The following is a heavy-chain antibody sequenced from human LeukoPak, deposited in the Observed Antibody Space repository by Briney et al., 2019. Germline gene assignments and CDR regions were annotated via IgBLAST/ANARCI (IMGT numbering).Heavy chain of an antibody. CDR1: GFTFSTYS. V-gene: IGHV3-48*01. D-gene: IGHD3-22*01. CDR3: ARGSTYCDSSGQVPFDY. Sequence: PGGSLRLSCAASGFTFSTYSMNWVRQAPGKGLEWVSYISSSSSTIYYADSVKGQFTISRDNAKNSLYLQMNSLRAEDTAVYYCARGSTYCDSSGQVPFDYWGQGTLVTVSS. CDR2: ISSSSSTI. J-gene: IGHJ4*02.